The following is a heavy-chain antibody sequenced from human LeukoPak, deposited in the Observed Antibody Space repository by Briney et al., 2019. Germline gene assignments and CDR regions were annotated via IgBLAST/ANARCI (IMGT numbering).Heavy chain of an antibody. CDR2: IYGDGTI. D-gene: IGHD3-10*01. CDR3: TRDSGTTGEVKFDP. J-gene: IGHJ5*02. Sequence: SETLSLTCTVSGGSISKQYWTWVRQSASKGLEWIGRIYGDGTITYNPSLRSRVTMSLDTSKNQFSLRLTSVTAADTAMYYCTRDSGTTGEVKFDPWGQGTLVTVSS. V-gene: IGHV4-4*07. CDR1: GGSISKQY.